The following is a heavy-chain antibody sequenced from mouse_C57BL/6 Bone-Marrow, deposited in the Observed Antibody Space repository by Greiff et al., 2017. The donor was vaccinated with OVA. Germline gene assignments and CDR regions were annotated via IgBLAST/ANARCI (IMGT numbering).Heavy chain of an antibody. CDR3: ARSGGHYYYGSTYYAMDY. Sequence: QVQLQQPGAELVMPGASVKLSCKASGYTFTSYWMHWVKQRPGQGLEWIGEIDPSDSYTNYNQQFTGKSTLTLDKSSSTAYMQLSSLTSEDSAVYYCARSGGHYYYGSTYYAMDYWGQGTSVTGSS. CDR1: GYTFTSYW. J-gene: IGHJ4*01. V-gene: IGHV1-69*01. D-gene: IGHD1-1*01. CDR2: IDPSDSYT.